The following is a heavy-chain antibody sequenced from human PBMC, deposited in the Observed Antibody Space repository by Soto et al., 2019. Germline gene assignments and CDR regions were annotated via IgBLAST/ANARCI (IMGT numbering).Heavy chain of an antibody. CDR2: IYAAVTT. D-gene: IGHD2-2*03. Sequence: QVQLEESGPGLLKPSETLSLTCNVSGTSISGYYWSWIRQSAGKGLEWIGRIYAAVTTNYSPSLKIRSTITIATSKRQLSVKLTSVTAADTGIYYCVRDGSKNLRDWFDPWGRGISVTVSS. J-gene: IGHJ5*02. V-gene: IGHV4-4*07. CDR3: VRDGSKNLRDWFDP. CDR1: GTSISGYY.